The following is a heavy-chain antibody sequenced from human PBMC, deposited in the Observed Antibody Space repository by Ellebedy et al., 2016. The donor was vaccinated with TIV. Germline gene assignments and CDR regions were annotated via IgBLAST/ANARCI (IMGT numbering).Heavy chain of an antibody. Sequence: GESLKISCAASGFTFSNYAMNWVRQAPGKGLEWVSGFSGSGGTTYYADSVKGRFTISRDNSKNTLYLQMNSLRAEDTAVYYCARDSYDSSGFDCWGQGTLVTVSS. J-gene: IGHJ4*02. V-gene: IGHV3-23*01. CDR3: ARDSYDSSGFDC. CDR1: GFTFSNYA. D-gene: IGHD3-22*01. CDR2: FSGSGGTT.